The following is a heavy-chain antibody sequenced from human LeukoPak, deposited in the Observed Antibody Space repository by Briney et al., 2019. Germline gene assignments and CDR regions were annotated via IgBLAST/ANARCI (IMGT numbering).Heavy chain of an antibody. V-gene: IGHV4-39*01. J-gene: IGHJ4*02. D-gene: IGHD3-22*01. Sequence: KPSETLSLTCTVSGGSISSSSYYWGRIRQPPGKGLEWIGSIYYSGSTYYNPSLKSRVPISVDASKNQFSLKLSSVTAADTAVYSCARHRPPLLTPPKTYYYDSSGYLRGYFDYWGQGTLVTVSS. CDR2: IYYSGST. CDR3: ARHRPPLLTPPKTYYYDSSGYLRGYFDY. CDR1: GGSISSSSYY.